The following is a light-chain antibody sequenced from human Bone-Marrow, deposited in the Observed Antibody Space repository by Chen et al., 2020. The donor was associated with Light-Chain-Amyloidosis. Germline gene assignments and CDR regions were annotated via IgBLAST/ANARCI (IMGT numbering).Light chain of an antibody. Sequence: SYELTQPPPVSVSPGQTPRITCSGDDLPTKYAYWYQQKPGPAPVLVIHRDTGRPPGRSERLSGSSAGTTATVTISGVQAEEEADYHCQSADSSGSYDVIFGGGTKLTVL. CDR2: RDT. CDR3: QSADSSGSYDVI. J-gene: IGLJ2*01. V-gene: IGLV3-25*02. CDR1: DLPTKY.